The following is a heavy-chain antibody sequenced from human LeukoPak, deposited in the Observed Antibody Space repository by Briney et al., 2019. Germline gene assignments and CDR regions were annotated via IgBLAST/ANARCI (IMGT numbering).Heavy chain of an antibody. CDR1: GYSISSGYY. V-gene: IGHV4-38-2*02. J-gene: IGHJ3*02. Sequence: WETLSLTCAVSGYSISSGYYWGWIRQPPGKGLEWIGYIYYSGSTNYNPSLKSRVTISVDTSKNQLSLKLSSVTAADTAVYYCAREIDYGGNSGAFDIWGQGTMVTVSS. CDR2: IYYSGST. D-gene: IGHD4-23*01. CDR3: AREIDYGGNSGAFDI.